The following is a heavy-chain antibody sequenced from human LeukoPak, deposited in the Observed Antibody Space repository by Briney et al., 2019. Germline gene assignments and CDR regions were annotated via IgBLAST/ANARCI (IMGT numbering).Heavy chain of an antibody. D-gene: IGHD6-19*01. V-gene: IGHV1-2*02. CDR1: GYTFTGYY. CDR2: INPNSGGT. Sequence: EASVKVSCKASGYTFTGYYMHWVRQAPGQGLEWMGWINPNSGGTNYAQKFQGRVTMTRDTSISTAYMELSRLRSDDTAVYYCASGSSGWYGEGNYYYYYMDVWGKGTTVTVSS. J-gene: IGHJ6*03. CDR3: ASGSSGWYGEGNYYYYYMDV.